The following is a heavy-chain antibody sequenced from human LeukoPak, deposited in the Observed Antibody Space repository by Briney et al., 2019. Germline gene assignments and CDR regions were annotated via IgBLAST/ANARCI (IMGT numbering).Heavy chain of an antibody. CDR1: GFTFISYA. CDR2: ISYDGSNK. CDR3: ARSGSSYDGSQSWFDY. J-gene: IGHJ4*02. V-gene: IGHV3-30*04. Sequence: GGSLRLSCAAAGFTFISYAIHLVRQAPGKGLEWVAVISYDGSNKYYADSVKGRFTISRDNSKNTLYLQMNSLRAEDTAVYYCARSGSSYDGSQSWFDYWGQGTLVTVSS. D-gene: IGHD3-22*01.